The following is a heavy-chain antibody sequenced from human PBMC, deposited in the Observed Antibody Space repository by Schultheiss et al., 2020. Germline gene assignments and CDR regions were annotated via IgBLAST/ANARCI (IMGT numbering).Heavy chain of an antibody. D-gene: IGHD6-13*01. J-gene: IGHJ4*02. Sequence: GGSLRLSCAASGFTFSIYAMSWVRQAPGKGLEWVSSISSSSSYIYYADSVKGRFTISRDNSKNTLYLQMNSLRAEDTAVYYCAKGIAAAGTVDYWGQGTLVTVSS. CDR3: AKGIAAAGTVDY. V-gene: IGHV3-23*01. CDR2: ISSSSSYI. CDR1: GFTFSIYA.